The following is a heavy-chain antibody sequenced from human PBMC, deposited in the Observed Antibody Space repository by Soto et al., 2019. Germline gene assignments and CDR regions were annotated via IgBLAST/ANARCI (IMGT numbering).Heavy chain of an antibody. CDR2: ISSSGSTI. V-gene: IGHV3-11*01. CDR1: GFTFSDYY. CDR3: ARAIYDSSGYQEIFDY. J-gene: IGHJ4*02. D-gene: IGHD3-22*01. Sequence: GGSLRLSCAASGFTFSDYYMSWIRQAPGKGLEWVSYISSSGSTIYYADSVKGRFTISRDNAKNSLYLQMNSLRAEDTAVYYCARAIYDSSGYQEIFDYWGQGTLVTVSS.